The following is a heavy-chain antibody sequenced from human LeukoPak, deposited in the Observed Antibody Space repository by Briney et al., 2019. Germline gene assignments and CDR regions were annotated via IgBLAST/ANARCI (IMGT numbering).Heavy chain of an antibody. CDR2: INTNTGNP. CDR3: ARPYHSGSGSYPY. J-gene: IGHJ4*02. Sequence: ASVKVSCKTSGYSENFYGITWVRQVAGQGLEWMGWINTNTGNPTYAQGFTGRFVFSLDTSVSTAYLQIGTLKAEDTAVYYCARPYHSGSGSYPYWGQGTLVTVSS. CDR1: GYSENFYG. D-gene: IGHD3-10*01. V-gene: IGHV7-4-1*01.